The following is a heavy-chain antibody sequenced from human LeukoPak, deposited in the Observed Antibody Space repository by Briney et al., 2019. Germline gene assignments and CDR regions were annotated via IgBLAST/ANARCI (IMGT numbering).Heavy chain of an antibody. Sequence: PSETLSLTCAVYGGSFSGYYWSWIRQPPGKGLEWIGEINHSGSTNYNPSLKSRVTISVDTSKNQFSLKLSSVTAADTAVYYCARVSPVWYDFWSGCYYYYGMDVWGQGTTVTVSS. D-gene: IGHD3-3*01. CDR3: ARVSPVWYDFWSGCYYYYGMDV. CDR2: INHSGST. CDR1: GGSFSGYY. V-gene: IGHV4-34*01. J-gene: IGHJ6*02.